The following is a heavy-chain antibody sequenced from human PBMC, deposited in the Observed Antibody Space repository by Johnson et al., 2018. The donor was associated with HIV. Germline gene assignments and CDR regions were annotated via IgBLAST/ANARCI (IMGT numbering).Heavy chain of an antibody. CDR3: ARVVGQLLWFGELLEDDAFDI. D-gene: IGHD3-10*01. CDR2: ISSSGDII. CDR1: GFTFSDYY. Sequence: QVQLVESGGGLVQPGRSLRLSCAASGFTFSDYYMTWIRQAPGKGLEWLSFISSSGDIIRYADSVKGRFTISRDNSKNMLYLQMNSLRDEDTAVYYCARVVGQLLWFGELLEDDAFDIWGQGTMVTVSS. V-gene: IGHV3-11*04. J-gene: IGHJ3*02.